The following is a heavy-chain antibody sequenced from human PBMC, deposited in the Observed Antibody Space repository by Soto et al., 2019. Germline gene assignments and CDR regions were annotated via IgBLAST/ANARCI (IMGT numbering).Heavy chain of an antibody. Sequence: QVQLQQWGAGLLKPSETLSLTCAVYGGSFSGYYWSWIRQPPGKGLEWIGVIKYSRSTNYNPSLKYQVTISVDTSKNHFYLKLSSMTATDTAVYYCARVGGYYDDSKKRWKRFHPWGQGTLVTVSS. V-gene: IGHV4-34*01. J-gene: IGHJ4*01. CDR3: ARVGGYYDDSKKRWKRFHP. CDR1: GGSFSGYY. CDR2: IKYSRST. D-gene: IGHD3-22*01.